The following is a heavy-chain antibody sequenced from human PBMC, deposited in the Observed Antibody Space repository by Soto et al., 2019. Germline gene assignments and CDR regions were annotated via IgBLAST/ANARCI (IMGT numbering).Heavy chain of an antibody. Sequence: ASVKVSCKASGDTFTGYYMHWVRQAPGQGLEWMGWINPNSGGTNYAQKFQGWVTMTRDTSISTAYMELSRLRSDDTAVYYCARDPGGYSYGYYFDYWGQGTLVTVSS. CDR2: INPNSGGT. CDR3: ARDPGGYSYGYYFDY. J-gene: IGHJ4*02. CDR1: GDTFTGYY. V-gene: IGHV1-2*04. D-gene: IGHD5-18*01.